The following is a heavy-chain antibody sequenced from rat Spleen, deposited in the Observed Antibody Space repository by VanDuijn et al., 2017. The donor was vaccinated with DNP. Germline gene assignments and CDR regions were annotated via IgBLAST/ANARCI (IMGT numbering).Heavy chain of an antibody. CDR3: ARGVYYYSATYWYFDF. J-gene: IGHJ1*01. Sequence: EVQLVESGGGLVQPGGSLKLSCAASGFSFSDHNMAWVRQAPGKGLELVAAISYEGSSTYYGDSVKGRFTISRDNAKTTLYLQMNSLRSEATATYYCARGVYYYSATYWYFDFWGPGTMVTVSS. CDR1: GFSFSDHN. CDR2: ISYEGSST. D-gene: IGHD1-1*01. V-gene: IGHV5-22*01.